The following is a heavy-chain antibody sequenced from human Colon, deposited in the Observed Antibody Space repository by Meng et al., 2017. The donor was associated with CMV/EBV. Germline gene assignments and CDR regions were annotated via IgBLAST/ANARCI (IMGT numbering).Heavy chain of an antibody. J-gene: IGHJ6*02. Sequence: GGSLRLSCAVSGFSLSDYWMNWVRQAPGKGLEWVANIKQDGSDENYVDSVKGRFTVSRDNAKTSVYLQMDSLRDEDTAVYYCARGGRISRGCYREYYYYGIDVWGQGTTVTVSS. D-gene: IGHD2-15*01. CDR1: GFSLSDYW. V-gene: IGHV3-7*01. CDR2: IKQDGSDE. CDR3: ARGGRISRGCYREYYYYGIDV.